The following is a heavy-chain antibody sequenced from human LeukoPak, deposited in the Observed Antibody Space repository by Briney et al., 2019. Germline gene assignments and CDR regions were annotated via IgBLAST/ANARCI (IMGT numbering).Heavy chain of an antibody. D-gene: IGHD3-9*01. J-gene: IGHJ4*02. CDR2: ISYDRSKT. Sequence: GGSLRLSCVASGFTFSSFAVHWVRQAPGKGLEWVAVISYDRSKTYYADSVKGRFTISRDNSKNTVYLQMNSLSTEDTAMYYCARAGYDILTGYYADWGQGTLVTVSS. V-gene: IGHV3-30-3*01. CDR3: ARAGYDILTGYYAD. CDR1: GFTFSSFA.